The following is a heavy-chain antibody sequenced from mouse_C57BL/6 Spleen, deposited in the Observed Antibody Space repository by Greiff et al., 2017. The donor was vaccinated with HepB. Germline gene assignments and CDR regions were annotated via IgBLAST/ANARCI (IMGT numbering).Heavy chain of an antibody. CDR3: AREIYDGYSFDY. CDR2: ISYDGSN. D-gene: IGHD2-3*01. CDR1: GYSITSGYY. Sequence: EVKLMESGPGLVKPSQSLSLTCSVTGYSITSGYYWNWIRQFPGNKLEWMGYISYDGSNNYNPSLKNRISITRDTSKNQFFLKLNSVTTEDTATYYCAREIYDGYSFDYWGQGTTLTVSS. J-gene: IGHJ2*01. V-gene: IGHV3-6*01.